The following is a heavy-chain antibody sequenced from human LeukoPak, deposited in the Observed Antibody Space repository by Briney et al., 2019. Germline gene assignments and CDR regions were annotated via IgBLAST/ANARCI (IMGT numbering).Heavy chain of an antibody. D-gene: IGHD3-22*01. CDR3: ARETYDTSGYPDY. CDR2: IYYSGST. Sequence: SETLSLTCTVSGGSISSSNYHWGWIRQPPGKGLEWIGSIYYSGSTYYNPSLTSRVTISVDTSKNQFSLKLSSVTAADTAVYYCARETYDTSGYPDYWGQGTLVTVSS. V-gene: IGHV4-39*02. J-gene: IGHJ4*02. CDR1: GGSISSSNYH.